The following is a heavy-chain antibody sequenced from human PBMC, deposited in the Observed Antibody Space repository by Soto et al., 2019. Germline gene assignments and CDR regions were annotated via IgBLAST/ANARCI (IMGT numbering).Heavy chain of an antibody. Sequence: PGGSLRLSCAASGFTFSSYSMNWVRQAPGKGLEWVSYISSSSSTIYYADSVKGRFTISRDNAKNSLYLQMNSLRAEDTAVYYCASGYYDSSGYYYRAEYFQHWGQGTLVTVSS. J-gene: IGHJ1*01. D-gene: IGHD3-22*01. CDR2: ISSSSSTI. V-gene: IGHV3-48*01. CDR3: ASGYYDSSGYYYRAEYFQH. CDR1: GFTFSSYS.